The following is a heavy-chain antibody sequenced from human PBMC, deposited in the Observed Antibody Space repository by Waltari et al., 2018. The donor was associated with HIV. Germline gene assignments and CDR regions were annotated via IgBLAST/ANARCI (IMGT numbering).Heavy chain of an antibody. CDR3: ATLRSITATDVFDV. V-gene: IGHV4-34*01. CDR1: GTSFSGYY. J-gene: IGHJ3*01. CDR2: INHRGTT. D-gene: IGHD3-10*01. Sequence: QMHLQQWSAGLLKPSETLYLTCDVYGTSFSGYYWTWIDQSQGEVLEWIGEINHRGTTHYIPSLESRLTMSVDTVENQFALKLKSVSAADTAVYYCATLRSITATDVFDVWGQRTLVTVSS.